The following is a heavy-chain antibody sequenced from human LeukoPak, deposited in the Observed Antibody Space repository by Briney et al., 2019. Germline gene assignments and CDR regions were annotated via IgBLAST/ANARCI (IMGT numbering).Heavy chain of an antibody. CDR1: GGSISSYY. V-gene: IGHV4-59*01. Sequence: SETLSLTCTVSGGSISSYYWSWIRQPPGKGLEWIGYIYYSGSTNYNPSLKSRVTISVDTSKNQFSLKLSSVTAADTAVYYCARTRGITIFGAAEFDPWGQGTLVTVSS. J-gene: IGHJ5*02. CDR2: IYYSGST. CDR3: ARTRGITIFGAAEFDP. D-gene: IGHD3-3*01.